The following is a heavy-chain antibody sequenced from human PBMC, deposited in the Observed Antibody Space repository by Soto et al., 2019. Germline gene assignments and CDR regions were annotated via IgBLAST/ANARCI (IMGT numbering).Heavy chain of an antibody. Sequence: QVHLVQSGAEVKNPGASVKVSCKASGYSFTRYGIAWARQAPGQGLEWMGWINAYNGNTNYAQNLEGRLTRTTDTSTTTAYMELRSLRSNDTAIYYCALVDVYVTPSPQDVWGQGTMVTVSS. J-gene: IGHJ6*02. V-gene: IGHV1-18*01. CDR1: GYSFTRYG. CDR2: INAYNGNT. CDR3: ALVDVYVTPSPQDV. D-gene: IGHD3-16*01.